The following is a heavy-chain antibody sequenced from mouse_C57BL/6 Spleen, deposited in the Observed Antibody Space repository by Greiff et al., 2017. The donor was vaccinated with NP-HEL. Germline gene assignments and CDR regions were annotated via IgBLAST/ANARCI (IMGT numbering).Heavy chain of an antibody. Sequence: VKLQQPGAELVKPGASVKLSCKASGYTFTSYWMHWVKQRPGQGLEWIGMIHPNSGSTNYNEKFKSKATLTVDKSSSTAYMQLSSLTSEDSAVYYCARSIYYGSSYRGYFDVWGTGTTVTVSS. V-gene: IGHV1-64*01. D-gene: IGHD1-1*01. CDR2: IHPNSGST. CDR3: ARSIYYGSSYRGYFDV. CDR1: GYTFTSYW. J-gene: IGHJ1*03.